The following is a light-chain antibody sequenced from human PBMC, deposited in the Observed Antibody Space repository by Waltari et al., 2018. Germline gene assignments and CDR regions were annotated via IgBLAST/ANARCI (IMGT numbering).Light chain of an antibody. CDR2: NAN. Sequence: QTVVTQEPSLSVSPGGTVTLTCALSSGSLSTTSYATWYQQTPGQAQRTLVYNANARSSGVPDRFSGSILGNTAALTITGAQADDESDYYCALYMGSGIWVFGGGTRLTVL. J-gene: IGLJ3*02. CDR3: ALYMGSGIWV. V-gene: IGLV8-61*01. CDR1: SGSLSTTSY.